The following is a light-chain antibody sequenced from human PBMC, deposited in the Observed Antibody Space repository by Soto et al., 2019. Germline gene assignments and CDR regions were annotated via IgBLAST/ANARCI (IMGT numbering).Light chain of an antibody. CDR2: KAS. J-gene: IGKJ2*02. CDR1: QSISSW. CDR3: QHQEST. V-gene: IGKV1-5*03. Sequence: DIQMTQSPSTLSASVGDRVTITCRASQSISSWLAWYQQKPGKAPKLLIYKASSLESGVPSRFSGSGSGTEFTLTISSLQPDDFATYYCQHQESTFGQGTKLEIK.